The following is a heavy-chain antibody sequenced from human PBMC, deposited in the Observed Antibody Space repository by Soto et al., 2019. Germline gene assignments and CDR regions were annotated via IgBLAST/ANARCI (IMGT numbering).Heavy chain of an antibody. J-gene: IGHJ4*02. CDR1: GGSISSYY. D-gene: IGHD3-22*01. V-gene: IGHV4-59*01. Sequence: SETLSLTCTVSGGSISSYYWSWIRQPPGKGLEWIGYIYYSGSTNYNPSLKSRVTISVDTSKNQFSLKLSSVTAADTAVYYCARDGHLSSGSTFDYWGQGTLVTVSS. CDR3: ARDGHLSSGSTFDY. CDR2: IYYSGST.